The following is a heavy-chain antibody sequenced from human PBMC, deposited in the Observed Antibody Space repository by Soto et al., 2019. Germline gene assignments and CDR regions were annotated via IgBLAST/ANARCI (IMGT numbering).Heavy chain of an antibody. V-gene: IGHV3-33*01. Sequence: LRLSCAASGFTFSSYGMHWVRQAPGKGLEWVAVIWYDGSNKYYADSVKGRFTISRDNSKNTLYLQMNSLRAEDTAVYYCARERQYSSSYYYYYGMDVWGQGTTVTVSS. D-gene: IGHD6-13*01. J-gene: IGHJ6*02. CDR1: GFTFSSYG. CDR3: ARERQYSSSYYYYYGMDV. CDR2: IWYDGSNK.